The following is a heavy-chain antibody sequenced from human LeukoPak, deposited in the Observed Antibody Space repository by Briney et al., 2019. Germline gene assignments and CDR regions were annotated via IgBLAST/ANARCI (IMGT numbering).Heavy chain of an antibody. J-gene: IGHJ4*02. CDR3: ARRDGYNWYCFDY. CDR1: GFTFSSYW. CDR2: IKQDGSEK. Sequence: GGSLRLSCAASGFTFSSYWMSWVRQAPGKGLEWVANIKQDGSEKYYVDSVKGRFTISRDNAKNSLYLQMNSLRAEDTAVYYCARRDGYNWYCFDYWGQGTLVTVSS. V-gene: IGHV3-7*01. D-gene: IGHD5-24*01.